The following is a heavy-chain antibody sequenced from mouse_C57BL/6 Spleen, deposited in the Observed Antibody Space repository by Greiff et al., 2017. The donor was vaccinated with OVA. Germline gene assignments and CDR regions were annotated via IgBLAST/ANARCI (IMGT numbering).Heavy chain of an antibody. CDR3: AAYYSNYYYAMDY. Sequence: QVQLQQSGTELVKPGASVKLSCKASGYTFTSYWMHWVKQRPGQGLEWIGNINPSNGGTNYNEKFKSKATLTVDKSSSTAYMQLSGLTSEESAVYYCAAYYSNYYYAMDYWGQGTSVTVSS. V-gene: IGHV1-53*01. J-gene: IGHJ4*01. CDR2: INPSNGGT. CDR1: GYTFTSYW. D-gene: IGHD2-5*01.